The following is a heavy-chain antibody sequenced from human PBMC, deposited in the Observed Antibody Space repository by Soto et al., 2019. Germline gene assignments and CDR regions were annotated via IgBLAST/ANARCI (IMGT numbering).Heavy chain of an antibody. CDR2: TDGSDDK. D-gene: IGHD2-2*01. J-gene: IGHJ5*01. Sequence: QITLKESGPSLVQPTQTLTLTCTFSGFSLSTSEVAVAWIRQPPGKALEWLALTDGSDDKRYSPSLKSRLTVSNDNPKYQVVLTTTNTDAVDTATFYCAHRRRSTFDCWGQGTLVTVSS. CDR3: AHRRRSTFDC. CDR1: GFSLSTSEVA. V-gene: IGHV2-5*01.